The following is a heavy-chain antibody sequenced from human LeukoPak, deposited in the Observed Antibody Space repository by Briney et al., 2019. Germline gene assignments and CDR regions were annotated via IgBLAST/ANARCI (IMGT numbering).Heavy chain of an antibody. Sequence: PGGSLRLSCAASGFTFSTCAMSWVRQAPGKGLEWVSAISGGGRSTDYADSVKGLFTIPRDNSKNTLYLQMNSLRAEDTAVYYCARERYFDYWAREPWSPSPQ. CDR2: ISGGGRST. CDR3: ARERYFDY. V-gene: IGHV3-23*01. J-gene: IGHJ4*02. CDR1: GFTFSTCA.